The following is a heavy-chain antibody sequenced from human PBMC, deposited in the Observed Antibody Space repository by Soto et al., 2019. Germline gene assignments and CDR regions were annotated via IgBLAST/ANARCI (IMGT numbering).Heavy chain of an antibody. CDR3: ARGWHTFDY. V-gene: IGHV3-30-3*01. D-gene: IGHD2-15*01. CDR2: ISYDGSSQ. CDR1: GFTFSSYA. J-gene: IGHJ4*02. Sequence: QVQLVESGGGVVQPGRSLRLSCAAAGFTFSSYAMHWVRQAPGKGLEWVAVISYDGSSQYYADSVKGRFTISRDNSKNTLYLQMNSLRAEDTAMYYWARGWHTFDYWGQGTLVTVSS.